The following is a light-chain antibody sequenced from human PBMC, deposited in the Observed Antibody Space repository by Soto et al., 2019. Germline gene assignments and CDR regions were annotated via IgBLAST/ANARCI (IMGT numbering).Light chain of an antibody. CDR2: LGS. V-gene: IGKV2-28*01. Sequence: DIVMTQSPLSLPVTPGEPASISCRSSQSLLHSNGCNYLDWYLQKPGQSPQLLIYLGSNRASGVPDRFSSSGSGTDFTLKISRVEAEDVGVYYCMQPLQSWTFGQGTKVEIK. CDR1: QSLLHSNGCNY. J-gene: IGKJ1*01. CDR3: MQPLQSWT.